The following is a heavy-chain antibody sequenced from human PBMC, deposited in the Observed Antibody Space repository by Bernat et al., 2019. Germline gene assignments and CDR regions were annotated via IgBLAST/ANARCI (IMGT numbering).Heavy chain of an antibody. D-gene: IGHD5-24*01. V-gene: IGHV3-23*01. CDR2: ISGRGGRT. Sequence: EVQLLESGGGLVQPGGSLRLSCAASGFTFDSYAMNWVRQAPGKGLAWVSAISGRGGRTNYADSVKGRFSISRDNSKNTLNLQMNSLRGEDTAVYYCAKVVTRDGYNYYYGLDVWGQGTTVTVSS. J-gene: IGHJ6*02. CDR3: AKVVTRDGYNYYYGLDV. CDR1: GFTFDSYA.